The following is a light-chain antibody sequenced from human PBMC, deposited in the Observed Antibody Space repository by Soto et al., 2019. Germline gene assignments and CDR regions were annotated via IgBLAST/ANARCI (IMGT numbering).Light chain of an antibody. CDR3: ATWDSNTRV. J-gene: IGLJ3*02. CDR2: VERSGTY. CDR1: SGHSGYI. V-gene: IGLV4-60*03. Sequence: QLVLTQSSSASASLGSSVKLTCSLSSGHSGYINAWHQQQPGKAPRYLMKVERSGTYNKGSGVPDRFSGSSSGADRYLTISNLQSEDESNYYCATWDSNTRVFGGGTKLTVL.